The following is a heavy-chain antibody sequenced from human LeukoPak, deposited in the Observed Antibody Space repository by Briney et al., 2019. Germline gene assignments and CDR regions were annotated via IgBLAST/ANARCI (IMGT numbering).Heavy chain of an antibody. Sequence: GGSLRLSCAASGFTFSSYAMSWVRQAPGKGLEWVSYISSSSSTIYYADSVKGRFTISRDNAKNSLYLQMNSLRAEDTAVYYCARWGDDYGDSGLDYWGQGTLVTVSS. D-gene: IGHD4-17*01. J-gene: IGHJ4*02. V-gene: IGHV3-48*01. CDR3: ARWGDDYGDSGLDY. CDR2: ISSSSSTI. CDR1: GFTFSSYA.